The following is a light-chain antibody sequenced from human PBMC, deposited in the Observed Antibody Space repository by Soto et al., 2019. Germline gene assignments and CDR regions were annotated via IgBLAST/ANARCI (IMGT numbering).Light chain of an antibody. CDR3: QQYGSSIT. CDR2: GTS. Sequence: EILLTQSPGTLYLSPGERATLTCRASQSVKSSYLAWSQPKPGQAPXLLIYGTSSSATGIPDRLSGSGSGTDFTLTISRLEPEYFAVDYCQQYGSSITFRQGTRLEN. V-gene: IGKV3-20*01. CDR1: QSVKSSY. J-gene: IGKJ5*01.